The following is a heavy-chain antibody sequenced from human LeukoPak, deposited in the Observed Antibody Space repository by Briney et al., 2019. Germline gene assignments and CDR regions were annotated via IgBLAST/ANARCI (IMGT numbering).Heavy chain of an antibody. CDR1: GFTVGHYY. V-gene: IGHV3-23*01. J-gene: IGHJ4*02. Sequence: PGGSLRLSCAASGFTVGHYYMSWVRQAPGKGLEWVSAISGSGGSTYYADSVKGRFTISRDNSKNTLYLQMNSLRAEDTAVYYCAKDRPVQRGYWGQGTLVTVSS. CDR2: ISGSGGST. D-gene: IGHD1-1*01. CDR3: AKDRPVQRGY.